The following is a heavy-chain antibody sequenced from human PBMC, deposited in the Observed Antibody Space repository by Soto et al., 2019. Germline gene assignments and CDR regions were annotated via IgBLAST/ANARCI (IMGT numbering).Heavy chain of an antibody. CDR1: GGSFSNYY. CDR3: ASHPLNWSDADS. J-gene: IGHJ4*02. Sequence: SETLSLTCAVYGGSFSNYYWSWIRQPPGKGLEWIGEINQSGITNYNPSLKSRVTISEDASKNQFSLKLSSVTAADTGVYYCASHPLNWSDADSWGQGVLVTVSS. CDR2: INQSGIT. D-gene: IGHD1-1*01. V-gene: IGHV4-34*01.